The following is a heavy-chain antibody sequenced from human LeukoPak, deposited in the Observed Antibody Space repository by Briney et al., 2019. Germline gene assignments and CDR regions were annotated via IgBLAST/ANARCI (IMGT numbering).Heavy chain of an antibody. D-gene: IGHD2-15*01. Sequence: SETLSLTCAVYGGSFSGYYWSWIRQPPGKGLEWIGEINHSGSTNYNPSLKNRVTISVDTSKNQFSLKLSSVTAADTAIYYCASTFPYCGGGSCALGGQGTLVTVSS. CDR1: GGSFSGYY. CDR3: ASTFPYCGGGSCAL. J-gene: IGHJ4*02. V-gene: IGHV4-34*01. CDR2: INHSGST.